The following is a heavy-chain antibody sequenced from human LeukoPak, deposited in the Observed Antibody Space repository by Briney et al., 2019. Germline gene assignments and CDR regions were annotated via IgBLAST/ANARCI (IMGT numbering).Heavy chain of an antibody. CDR1: GFTFSSYG. J-gene: IGHJ4*02. D-gene: IGHD3-22*01. CDR3: ARDHATYYYDSSGYYDY. CDR2: IRYDGSNK. Sequence: GGSLRLSCAASGFTFSSYGMHWVRQAPGKGLEWVAFIRYDGSNKYYADSVKGRFTISRDNSKNTLYLRMNSLRAEDTAVYYCARDHATYYYDSSGYYDYWGQGTLVTVSS. V-gene: IGHV3-30*02.